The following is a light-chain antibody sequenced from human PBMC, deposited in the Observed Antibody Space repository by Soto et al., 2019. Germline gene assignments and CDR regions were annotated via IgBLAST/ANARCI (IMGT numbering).Light chain of an antibody. V-gene: IGKV3-20*01. J-gene: IGKJ1*01. CDR2: GAS. CDR3: QQYGSSGT. Sequence: EIIFSQSPCTLSLYPGERATLSCRASQSVSNNYLAWYQQKPGQAPRLLIYGASNGATGIPDRFSGSGSGTDFTLTISRLEPEDFAVYYCQQYGSSGTFGQGTKVDIK. CDR1: QSVSNNY.